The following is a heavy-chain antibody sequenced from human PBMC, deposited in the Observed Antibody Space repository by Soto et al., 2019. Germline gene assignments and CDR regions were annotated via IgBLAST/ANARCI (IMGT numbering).Heavy chain of an antibody. D-gene: IGHD5-12*01. J-gene: IGHJ4*02. CDR3: ARSSSVEMATKTYYFDY. Sequence: EVQLVQSGAEVKKPGESLRISCKGSGYSFTSYWISWVRQMPGKGLEWMGRIDPSDSYTNYSPSFQGHVTISADKSISTAYLQWSSLKASDTAMYYCARSSSVEMATKTYYFDYWGQGTLVTVSS. V-gene: IGHV5-10-1*03. CDR1: GYSFTSYW. CDR2: IDPSDSYT.